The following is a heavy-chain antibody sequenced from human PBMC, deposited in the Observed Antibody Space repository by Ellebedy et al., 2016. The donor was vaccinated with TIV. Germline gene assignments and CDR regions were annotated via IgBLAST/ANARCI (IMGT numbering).Heavy chain of an antibody. CDR2: ISTEGDSE. Sequence: PGGSLRLSCAASGFTFSSYDMHWVRQAPGKGLEWVAGISTEGDSEHYADPVKGRPTISRDNSKNTLYLQVNSLRDEDTALYYCAREDYGSGRAGSFGIWGQGTMVTVS. V-gene: IGHV3-30*14. CDR1: GFTFSSYD. J-gene: IGHJ3*02. CDR3: AREDYGSGRAGSFGI. D-gene: IGHD6-19*01.